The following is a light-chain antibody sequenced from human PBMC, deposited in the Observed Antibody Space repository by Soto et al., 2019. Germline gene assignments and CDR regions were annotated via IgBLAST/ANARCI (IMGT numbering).Light chain of an antibody. Sequence: QSALTQPPSASGSPGQSVTISCTGTSSDVGAYNYVSWYQQHPGKAPKLMIYEVSKRPSGVPDRFPGSKSGNTASLTVSGLQAEDEADYYCSSYAGSNNFFYVLGTGTKVTVL. CDR2: EVS. CDR1: SSDVGAYNY. J-gene: IGLJ1*01. CDR3: SSYAGSNNFFYV. V-gene: IGLV2-8*01.